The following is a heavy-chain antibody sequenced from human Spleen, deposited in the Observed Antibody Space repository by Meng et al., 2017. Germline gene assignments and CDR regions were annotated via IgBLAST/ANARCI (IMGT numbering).Heavy chain of an antibody. J-gene: IGHJ5*02. CDR1: GGSIDSGRYY. CDR2: VYYSGIT. D-gene: IGHD3-16*01. CDR3: ARDLWELRYKAPFDP. Sequence: HVQERGPGLVQPSVPLALMCVVSGGSIDSGRYYGNWIRKSPGKGLEWIGIVYYSGITYYNPSLESRVTISVDTSKNQFSLKLSSVTAADTAVYYCARDLWELRYKAPFDPWGQGILVTVSS. V-gene: IGHV4-39*07.